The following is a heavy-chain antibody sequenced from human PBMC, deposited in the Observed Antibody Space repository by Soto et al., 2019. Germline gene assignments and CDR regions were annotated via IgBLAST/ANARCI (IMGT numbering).Heavy chain of an antibody. CDR1: GFAFSPAW. J-gene: IGHJ4*02. Sequence: GGSLRLSCAASGFAFSPAWMTWVRQAPGKGLEWVAFIKSKTSGETRAYASPVKGRFPISRDDSENTVFLQMDSLKTEDTAVYYSVIDDAARGFGELNYWGRGTLVTVSS. V-gene: IGHV3-15*01. CDR2: IKSKTSGETR. D-gene: IGHD3-10*01. CDR3: VIDDAARGFGELNY.